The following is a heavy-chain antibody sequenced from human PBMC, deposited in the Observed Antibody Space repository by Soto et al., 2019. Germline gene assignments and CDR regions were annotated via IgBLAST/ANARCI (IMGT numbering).Heavy chain of an antibody. J-gene: IGHJ5*01. Sequence: PSETLSLTCTVSAASFSKYYWSWIRQPPGKGLGWLGYIYKSATTYYNPSFESRVAISVDTSKSQFSLNVTSVTAADTAVYFCARGRYCLPGRCFPNWFDSWGQGALVTVSS. D-gene: IGHD2-15*01. CDR1: AASFSKYY. V-gene: IGHV4-4*08. CDR3: ARGRYCLPGRCFPNWFDS. CDR2: IYKSATT.